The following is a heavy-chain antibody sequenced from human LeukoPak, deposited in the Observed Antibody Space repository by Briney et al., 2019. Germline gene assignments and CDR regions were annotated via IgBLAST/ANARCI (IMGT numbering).Heavy chain of an antibody. CDR2: IHQSGST. D-gene: IGHD1-26*01. Sequence: SETLSLTCAVSGVPIRSDDWWSWVRQPPGKGLEFIGEIHQSGSTNYNPSLQSRVTISVDKPNNQISLKVNSVTAADTAVYYCATGGKHMWRTWGQGTLVTVSP. CDR1: GVPIRSDDW. J-gene: IGHJ5*02. CDR3: ATGGKHMWRT. V-gene: IGHV4-4*02.